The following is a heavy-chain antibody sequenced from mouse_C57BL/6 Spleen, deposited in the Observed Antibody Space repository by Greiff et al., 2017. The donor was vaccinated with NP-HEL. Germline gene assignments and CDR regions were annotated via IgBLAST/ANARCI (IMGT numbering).Heavy chain of an antibody. V-gene: IGHV5-9*01. D-gene: IGHD1-1*01. J-gene: IGHJ1*03. CDR3: ARGDDGSSDRYFDV. CDR1: GFTFSSYT. CDR2: ISGGGGNT. Sequence: EVKVVESGGGLVKPGGSLKLSCAASGFTFSSYTMSWVRQTPEKRLEWVATISGGGGNTYYPDSVKGRFTISRDNAKNTLYLQMSSLRSEDTALYYCARGDDGSSDRYFDVWGTGTTVTVSS.